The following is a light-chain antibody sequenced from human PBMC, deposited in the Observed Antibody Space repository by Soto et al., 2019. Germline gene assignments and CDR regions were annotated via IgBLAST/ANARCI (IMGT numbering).Light chain of an antibody. V-gene: IGKV3D-15*01. Sequence: EIVMTQSPAPLSLSPGERATLSCRASQGVSRHLAWYQQKPGQAPRLLIYAASTRAAGVPARFSGSGSGTEFTLTISSLPSEDFTVYYCQQYHQWPLTFGGGTKVEI. J-gene: IGKJ4*01. CDR1: QGVSRH. CDR2: AAS. CDR3: QQYHQWPLT.